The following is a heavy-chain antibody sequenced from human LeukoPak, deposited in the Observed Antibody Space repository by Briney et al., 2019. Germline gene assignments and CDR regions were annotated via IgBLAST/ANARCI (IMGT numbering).Heavy chain of an antibody. D-gene: IGHD6-19*01. Sequence: GGSLRLSCVASGFTFRSYAMHWVRQAPGKGLEWVAVIWFDGSNEHYADSMKGRFTISRDNSKNTLYLQMYTLRAEDTAVYYCARDQYSSGWSHPGDYWGQGTLVTVSS. CDR3: ARDQYSSGWSHPGDY. V-gene: IGHV3-33*01. J-gene: IGHJ4*02. CDR1: GFTFRSYA. CDR2: IWFDGSNE.